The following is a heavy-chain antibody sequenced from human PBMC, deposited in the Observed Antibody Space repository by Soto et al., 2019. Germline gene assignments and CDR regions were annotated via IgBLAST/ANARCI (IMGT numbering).Heavy chain of an antibody. CDR1: GDSVSSNSAA. CDR3: ARVWEVITPDATPLFTFDI. V-gene: IGHV6-1*01. D-gene: IGHD3-3*01. J-gene: IGHJ3*02. CDR2: TYYRSKWYN. Sequence: QVQLQQSGPGLVKPSQTLSLTCAISGDSVSSNSAAWNWIRQSPSRGLEWLGRTYYRSKWYNDYAVSVKSRITINPDTSKNQFSLQLNSVTPEDTAVYYCARVWEVITPDATPLFTFDIWGQGTMVTVSS.